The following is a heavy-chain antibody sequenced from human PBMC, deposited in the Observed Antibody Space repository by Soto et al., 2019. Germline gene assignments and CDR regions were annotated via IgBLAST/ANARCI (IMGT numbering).Heavy chain of an antibody. CDR3: AKDPIVATPAPIYFDY. CDR2: ISGSGGST. J-gene: IGHJ4*02. V-gene: IGHV3-23*01. D-gene: IGHD5-12*01. Sequence: GGSLRLSCAASGFTFSSYATSWVRQAPGKGLEWVSAISGSGGSTYYADSVKGRFTISRDNSKNTLYLQMNSLRAEDTAVYYCAKDPIVATPAPIYFDYWGQGTLVTVSS. CDR1: GFTFSSYA.